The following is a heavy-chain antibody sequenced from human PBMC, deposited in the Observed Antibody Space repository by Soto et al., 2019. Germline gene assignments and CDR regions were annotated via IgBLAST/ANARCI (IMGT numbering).Heavy chain of an antibody. Sequence: PENLSLTCPVSGGSVHNGTYYWGWLRQPPVKVLELFGYIYYTGTTNYNPSLKSHVTISVDTPKNQFSLKVKSVSAAYTAVYFCARNSRGYIYGYYFDSWGQGTLVTVS. V-gene: IGHV4-61*01. CDR2: IYYTGTT. D-gene: IGHD5-18*01. CDR1: GGSVHNGTYY. CDR3: ARNSRGYIYGYYFDS. J-gene: IGHJ4*02.